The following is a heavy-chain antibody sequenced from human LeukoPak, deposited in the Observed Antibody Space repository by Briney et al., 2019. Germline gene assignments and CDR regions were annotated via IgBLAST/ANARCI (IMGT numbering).Heavy chain of an antibody. J-gene: IGHJ4*02. CDR1: GFTFSSYA. CDR3: ARNSDYSNYRGAFDY. D-gene: IGHD4-11*01. Sequence: GGSLRLSCAASGFTFSSYAMSWVRQAPGKGLEWVSAISGSGGSTYYADSVKGRFTISRDNSKNSLYLQMNSLRAEDTAVYYCARNSDYSNYRGAFDYWGQGTLVTVSS. CDR2: ISGSGGST. V-gene: IGHV3-23*01.